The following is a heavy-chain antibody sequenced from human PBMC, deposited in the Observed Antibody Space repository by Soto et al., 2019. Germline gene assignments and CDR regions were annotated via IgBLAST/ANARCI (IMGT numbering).Heavy chain of an antibody. Sequence: SLRLSCAASGFTFSSYEMNWVRQAPGKGLEWVSYISSSGSTIYYADSVKGRFTISRDNAKNSLYLQMNSLRAEDTAVYYCARDATLSYDSSGYYPPHDYWGQGTLVTVSS. CDR1: GFTFSSYE. CDR3: ARDATLSYDSSGYYPPHDY. D-gene: IGHD3-22*01. V-gene: IGHV3-48*03. J-gene: IGHJ4*02. CDR2: ISSSGSTI.